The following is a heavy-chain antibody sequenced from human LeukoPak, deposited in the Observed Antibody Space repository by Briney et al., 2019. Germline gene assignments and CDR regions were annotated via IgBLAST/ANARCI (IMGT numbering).Heavy chain of an antibody. CDR2: IEQDGSET. Sequence: GGSLRLSCAASGFSFSNSWMTWVRQSPGKGLEWVANIEQDGSETYYVDSVMGRFTISRLNAKNSVYLQMNSLRAEDTAVYYCARDRSISGVVTIDFWGQGTLVTVSS. V-gene: IGHV3-7*01. J-gene: IGHJ4*02. CDR3: ARDRSISGVVTIDF. D-gene: IGHD3-3*01. CDR1: GFSFSNSW.